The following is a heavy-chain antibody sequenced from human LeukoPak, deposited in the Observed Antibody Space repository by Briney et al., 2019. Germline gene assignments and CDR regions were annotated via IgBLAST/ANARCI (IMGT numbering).Heavy chain of an antibody. D-gene: IGHD1-26*01. J-gene: IGHJ5*02. CDR1: GFTFSSYA. CDR3: AKEGVXATXXXXXXXX. Sequence: GGSLRLSCAASGFTFSSYAMSWVRQAPGKGLVWVSSISGSGGSPYYAASVTGRFTISRDNSKNTLYLQMNSLRAEDTAVYYCAKEGVXATXXXXXXXXWGXXXLXTVSS. V-gene: IGHV3-23*01. CDR2: ISGSGGSP.